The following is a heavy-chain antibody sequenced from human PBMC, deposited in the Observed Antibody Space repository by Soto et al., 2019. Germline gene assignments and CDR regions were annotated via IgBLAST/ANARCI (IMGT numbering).Heavy chain of an antibody. J-gene: IGHJ4*02. CDR2: IIPIFGTA. D-gene: IGHD2-15*01. CDR1: GGTFSSYA. V-gene: IGHV1-69*01. CDR3: ARGEGYGSGGSCYPGYYFDY. Sequence: QVQLVQSGAEVKKPGSSVKVSCKASGGTFSSYAISWVRQAPGHGLEWMGGIIPIFGTANYAQKFQGRVTSTADDSTSTAYMGLSSLRSEDTAVYYCARGEGYGSGGSCYPGYYFDYWGQGALVAVSS.